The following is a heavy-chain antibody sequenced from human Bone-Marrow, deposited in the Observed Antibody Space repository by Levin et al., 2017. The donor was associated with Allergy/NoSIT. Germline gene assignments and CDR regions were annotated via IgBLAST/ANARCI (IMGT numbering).Heavy chain of an antibody. V-gene: IGHV3-30*18. CDR2: ISLDGNTQ. CDR3: AKDTDTCSGGSCYFFDY. J-gene: IGHJ4*02. Sequence: LSLTCAVSGFTFRNYAMHWVRQAPGRGLEWVAFISLDGNTQYYADSVKGRFTVSRDNSNNTLHLQMNSLRVEDTAIYYCAKDTDTCSGGSCYFFDYWGQGALVTVSS. CDR1: GFTFRNYA. D-gene: IGHD2-15*01.